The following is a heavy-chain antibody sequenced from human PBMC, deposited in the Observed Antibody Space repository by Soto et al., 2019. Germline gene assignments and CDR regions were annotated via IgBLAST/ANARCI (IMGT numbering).Heavy chain of an antibody. D-gene: IGHD3-10*01. CDR3: ARDVIMEDYYGSGSDYYFDD. CDR1: GGSISSGGYY. V-gene: IGHV4-31*03. J-gene: IGHJ4*02. Sequence: SETLSLTCTVSGGSISSGGYYWSWIRQHPGKGLEWIGYIYYSGSTYYNPSLKSRVTISVDTSKNQFSLKLSSVTAADTAVYYCARDVIMEDYYGSGSDYYFDDWGQGTLVTVSS. CDR2: IYYSGST.